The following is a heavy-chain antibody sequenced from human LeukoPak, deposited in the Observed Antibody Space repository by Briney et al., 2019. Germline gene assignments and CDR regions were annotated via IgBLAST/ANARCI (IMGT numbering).Heavy chain of an antibody. Sequence: PSQTLSLTCTVSGSSVSSATYYWTWIRQPAGKGLEWIGRISPSGSTNYNPSLKSRVTISVDASKNQFSLKLSSMTAADTAVYYCAGGYDFWSGYYSNAFDIWGHGTMVTVSS. D-gene: IGHD3-3*01. CDR3: AGGYDFWSGYYSNAFDI. CDR1: GSSVSSATYY. J-gene: IGHJ3*02. V-gene: IGHV4-61*02. CDR2: ISPSGST.